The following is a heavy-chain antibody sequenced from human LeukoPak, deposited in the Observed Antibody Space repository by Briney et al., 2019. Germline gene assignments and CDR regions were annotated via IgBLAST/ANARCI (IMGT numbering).Heavy chain of an antibody. CDR3: ARDRSSYSDY. CDR1: GFTFSSYG. Sequence: GGSLRLSCAASGFTFSSYGMHWVRQAPGKGLEWVAFIRYDGSNKYYADSVKGRFTISRDNSKNTLYLQMNSLRAEDTAVYYCARDRSSYSDYWGQGTLVTVSS. V-gene: IGHV3-30*02. D-gene: IGHD6-13*01. J-gene: IGHJ4*02. CDR2: IRYDGSNK.